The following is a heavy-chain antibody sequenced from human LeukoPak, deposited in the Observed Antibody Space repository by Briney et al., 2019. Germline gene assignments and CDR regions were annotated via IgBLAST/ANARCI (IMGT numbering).Heavy chain of an antibody. Sequence: SETLSLTCTVSGGSISSYYWSWIRQPPGKGLEWIGYIYYSGSTNYNPSLKSRVTISVDTSKNQFSLKLSSVTAANTAVYYCAMTQAYCSSTSCYGVFDYWGQGTLVTVSS. CDR2: IYYSGST. CDR1: GGSISSYY. J-gene: IGHJ4*02. CDR3: AMTQAYCSSTSCYGVFDY. V-gene: IGHV4-59*08. D-gene: IGHD2-2*01.